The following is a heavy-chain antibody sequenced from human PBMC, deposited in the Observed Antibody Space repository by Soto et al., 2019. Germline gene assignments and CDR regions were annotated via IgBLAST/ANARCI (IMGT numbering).Heavy chain of an antibody. Sequence: ASVKVSCKASGYTFTSYAIHWVRQAPGQRLEWMGWINAGNGNTKYSQKFQGRVTITRDTSASTAYMELSSLRSEDTAVYYCARGPYCSGGSCYSTRLDYWGQGTLVTVSS. CDR2: INAGNGNT. V-gene: IGHV1-3*01. J-gene: IGHJ4*02. CDR1: GYTFTSYA. CDR3: ARGPYCSGGSCYSTRLDY. D-gene: IGHD2-15*01.